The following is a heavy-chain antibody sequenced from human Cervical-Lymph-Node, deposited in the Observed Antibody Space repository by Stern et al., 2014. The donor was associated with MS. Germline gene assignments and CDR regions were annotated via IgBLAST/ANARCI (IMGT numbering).Heavy chain of an antibody. CDR3: ARDEIGQTTTHYYYYGMDV. D-gene: IGHD1-1*01. V-gene: IGHV1-69*01. J-gene: IGHJ6*02. Sequence: QLVQSGAEVKQPGSSVKVSCKASGGTFSSQAISWVRQAPGQGLERLGGIIPVFGAAHYAQKFQGRVTITADESTSTAYMELRSLRSEDTAVYYCARDEIGQTTTHYYYYGMDVWGQGTTVTVSS. CDR2: IIPVFGAA. CDR1: GGTFSSQA.